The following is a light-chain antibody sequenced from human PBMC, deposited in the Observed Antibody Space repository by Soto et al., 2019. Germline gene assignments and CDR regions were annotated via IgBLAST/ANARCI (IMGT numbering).Light chain of an antibody. V-gene: IGLV1-40*01. CDR1: SSNIGAGYD. CDR2: GNS. CDR3: QSYDSSLSGDHV. Sequence: QSVLTQPPSVSGAPGQRVTISCTGSSSNIGAGYDVHWYQQLPGTAPKLLIYGNSNRPSGVPDRFSGSKSGTSASLAITGLQAEDEADYYCQSYDSSLSGDHVFCTGTKLTVL. J-gene: IGLJ1*01.